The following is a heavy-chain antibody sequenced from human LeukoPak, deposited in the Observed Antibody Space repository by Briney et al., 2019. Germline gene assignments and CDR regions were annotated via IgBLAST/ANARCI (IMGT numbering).Heavy chain of an antibody. CDR3: AKDLPAAIGYYYYGMDV. J-gene: IGHJ6*02. V-gene: IGHV3-74*01. D-gene: IGHD2-2*01. CDR2: INSDGSST. Sequence: GGSLRLSCAASGFTFSSYWMHWVRQAPGKGLVWVSRINSDGSSTTYADSVKGRFTISRDNAKNTLHLQMNSLRAEDTAVYYCAKDLPAAIGYYYYGMDVWGQGTTVTVSS. CDR1: GFTFSSYW.